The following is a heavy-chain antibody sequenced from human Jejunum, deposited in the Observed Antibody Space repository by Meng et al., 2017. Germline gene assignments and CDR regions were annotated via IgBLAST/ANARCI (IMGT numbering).Heavy chain of an antibody. V-gene: IGHV3-9*01. CDR3: AKAHLTLVRGVMYYYGMDV. CDR2: ISLNSRSI. CDR1: GFTFDEYA. Sequence: SLKISCAASGFTFDEYAKHWVRQAPGKGLEWVSGISLNSRSIGYADSVKGRFTISRDNDKNSLYLQINSLRGEDTALYYCAKAHLTLVRGVMYYYGMDVWGQGTTVTVSS. J-gene: IGHJ6*02. D-gene: IGHD3-10*01.